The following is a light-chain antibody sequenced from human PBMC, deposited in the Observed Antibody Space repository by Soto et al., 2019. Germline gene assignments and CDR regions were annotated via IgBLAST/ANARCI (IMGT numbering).Light chain of an antibody. J-gene: IGLJ3*02. Sequence: QSALTQPASVSGSPGQSITISCTGSNSDIGAYNYVSWYQQHPGKAPKLMIYEVSKRPSGVPDRFSGSKSGNTASLTVSGLQAEDEADYYCSSYAGSNKRVFGGGTKLTVL. CDR1: NSDIGAYNY. CDR2: EVS. CDR3: SSYAGSNKRV. V-gene: IGLV2-8*01.